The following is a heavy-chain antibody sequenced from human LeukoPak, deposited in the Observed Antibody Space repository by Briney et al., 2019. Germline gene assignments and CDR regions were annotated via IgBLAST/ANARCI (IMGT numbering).Heavy chain of an antibody. J-gene: IGHJ4*02. V-gene: IGHV4-39*07. CDR1: GGSISSSSYY. D-gene: IGHD6-19*01. CDR3: ARDPKHSYSSGWLFDY. CDR2: IYYSGST. Sequence: SETLSLTCTVSGGSISSSSYYWGWIRQPPGKGLEWIGSIYYSGSTYYNPSLKSRVTISVDTSKSQFSLKLSSVTAADTAVYYCARDPKHSYSSGWLFDYWGQGTLVTVSS.